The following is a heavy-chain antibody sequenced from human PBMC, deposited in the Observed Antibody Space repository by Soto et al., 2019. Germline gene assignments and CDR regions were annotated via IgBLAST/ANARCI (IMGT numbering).Heavy chain of an antibody. D-gene: IGHD3-10*01. CDR1: GVSISSYY. CDR3: ARGGDYYGSGGPKHAFDIWGQDHAFDI. CDR2: IYYSGST. J-gene: IGHJ3*02. Sequence: SETLSLTCTVSGVSISSYYWSWIRQPPGKGLEWIGYIYYSGSTNYNPSLKSRVTISVDTSKNQFSLKLSSVTAADTAVYYCARGGDYYGSGGPKHAFDIWGQDHAFDIWGQGTMVTVSS. V-gene: IGHV4-59*01.